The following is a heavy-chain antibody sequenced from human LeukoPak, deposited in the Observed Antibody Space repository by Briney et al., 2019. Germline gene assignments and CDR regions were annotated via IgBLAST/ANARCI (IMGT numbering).Heavy chain of an antibody. CDR3: ARIVGGSYLPPGYWFDP. V-gene: IGHV4-39*07. Sequence: SETLSLTCTVSGGSISSSSYYWGWIRQPPGKGLEWIGSIYYSGSTYYNPSLKSRVTMSVDTSKNQFSLKLSSVTAADTAVYYCARIVGGSYLPPGYWFDPWGQGTLVTVSS. D-gene: IGHD1-26*01. CDR2: IYYSGST. J-gene: IGHJ5*02. CDR1: GGSISSSSYY.